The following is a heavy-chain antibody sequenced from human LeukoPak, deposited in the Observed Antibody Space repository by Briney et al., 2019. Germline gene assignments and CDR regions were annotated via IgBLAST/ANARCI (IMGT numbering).Heavy chain of an antibody. CDR1: GYTFTSYG. D-gene: IGHD4-17*01. V-gene: IGHV1-18*01. CDR3: ARTADYGDYFDY. J-gene: IGHJ4*02. Sequence: ASVKVSCKASGYTFTSYGIIWVRQAPGQGLEWMGWISAYNGNTNYAQKLQGRVTMTTDTSTSTAYMELRSLRSDDTAVYYCARTADYGDYFDYWGQGTLVTVSS. CDR2: ISAYNGNT.